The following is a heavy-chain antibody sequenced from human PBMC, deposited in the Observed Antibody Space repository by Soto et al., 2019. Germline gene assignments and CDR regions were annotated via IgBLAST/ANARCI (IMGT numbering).Heavy chain of an antibody. J-gene: IGHJ5*02. V-gene: IGHV4-39*01. CDR2: IYYSGSP. CDR1: GGSIGSNSYS. CDR3: AGSTSWFDP. Sequence: PAETRSLTCTVPGGSIGSNSYSWGWICQPQGKGLEWTGSIYYSGSPSYHPPLNSRLTISVDTAKHQCSLQLSSVTAADSAVYYCAGSTSWFDPWGQGTLVTVSS. D-gene: IGHD6-13*01.